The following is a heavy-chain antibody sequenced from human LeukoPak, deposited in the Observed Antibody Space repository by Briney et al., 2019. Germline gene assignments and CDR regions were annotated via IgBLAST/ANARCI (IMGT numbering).Heavy chain of an antibody. Sequence: GESLKISCTGSGYRFTSQWIGWVRQMPGKGLQWVGIIYPDDSQTKYSPSFQGQVTITVDKSISTAYLQWSSLKASDTAIYFCARHTYGESDPYYFDYWGQGTLVTVSS. CDR2: IYPDDSQT. D-gene: IGHD3-16*01. V-gene: IGHV5-51*01. J-gene: IGHJ4*02. CDR3: ARHTYGESDPYYFDY. CDR1: GYRFTSQW.